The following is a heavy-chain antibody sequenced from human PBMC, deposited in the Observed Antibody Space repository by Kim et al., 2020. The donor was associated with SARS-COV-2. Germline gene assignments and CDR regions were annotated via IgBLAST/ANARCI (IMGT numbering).Heavy chain of an antibody. V-gene: IGHV1-3*01. CDR3: AREGSGSYNWLDP. Sequence: YSQNSQGRVTITRDTSASTSYMERSSLTSTDTAVYYCAREGSGSYNWLDPWGQGTLVTVSS. J-gene: IGHJ5*02. D-gene: IGHD3-10*01.